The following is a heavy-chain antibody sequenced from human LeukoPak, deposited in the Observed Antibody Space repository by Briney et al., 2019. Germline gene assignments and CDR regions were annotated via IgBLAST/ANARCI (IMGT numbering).Heavy chain of an antibody. CDR2: IRYDGSIK. CDR1: GFTFSTYG. D-gene: IGHD2-15*01. J-gene: IGHJ4*02. CDR3: APRVVGSAPFDY. Sequence: GGSLRLSCAVSGFTFSTYGMHWVRQAPGKGLEWVAFIRYDGSIKHYADSVKGRFTISRDNSKNTLYLQMNNLRAEDTAVYYCAPRVVGSAPFDYWGQGTLVTVSS. V-gene: IGHV3-30*02.